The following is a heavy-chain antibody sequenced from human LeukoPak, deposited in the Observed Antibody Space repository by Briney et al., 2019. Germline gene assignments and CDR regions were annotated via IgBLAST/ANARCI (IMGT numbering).Heavy chain of an antibody. J-gene: IGHJ4*02. V-gene: IGHV3-11*01. Sequence: PGGSLRLSCAASGCTLSHYYMTWIRQAPGKGLEWLSCISSSGDTIYYADSVKGRFTVSRDNAENSLYLQMNSLRAEDTAMYYCARQGSEIDYWGQGTLVTVSS. CDR3: ARQGSEIDY. CDR2: ISSSGDTI. CDR1: GCTLSHYY.